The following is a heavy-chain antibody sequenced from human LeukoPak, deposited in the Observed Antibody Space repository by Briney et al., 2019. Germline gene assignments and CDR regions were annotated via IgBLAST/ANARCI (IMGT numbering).Heavy chain of an antibody. V-gene: IGHV4-38-2*01. Sequence: SETLSLTCAVSGYSITSGYYWGWIRQPPGKGLEWIGSIYHSGNTYYNPSPKSRVTLSVDTSKNQISLELTSVTAADTAVYYCTRLYTSTWSIGHWGQGTLVTVSS. D-gene: IGHD6-13*01. J-gene: IGHJ4*02. CDR1: GYSITSGYY. CDR3: TRLYTSTWSIGH. CDR2: IYHSGNT.